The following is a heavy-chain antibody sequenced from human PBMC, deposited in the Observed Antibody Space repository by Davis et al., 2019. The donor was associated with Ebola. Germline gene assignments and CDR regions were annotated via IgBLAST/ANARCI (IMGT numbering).Heavy chain of an antibody. V-gene: IGHV1-46*01. CDR1: GYTFTSYY. J-gene: IGHJ4*02. D-gene: IGHD2-15*01. CDR3: ARDLGYCSDGSCYGQLGFDY. CDR2: INPSGGSA. Sequence: AASVKVSCKASGYTFTSYYMHWVRQAPGQGLEWMGIINPSGGSASYAQKFQGRVTMTRDTSTSIVYMELSSLRSEDTAVYYCARDLGYCSDGSCYGQLGFDYWGQGTLVTVSS.